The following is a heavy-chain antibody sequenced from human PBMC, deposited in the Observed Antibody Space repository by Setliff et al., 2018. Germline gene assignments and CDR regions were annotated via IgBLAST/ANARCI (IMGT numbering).Heavy chain of an antibody. Sequence: SETLSLTCTVSGGSVNSGYDNWNWLRQPAGKGLEWIGHINRRGTTNFTPSLKSRVTKSVDTSKSQFFLKLNSVTAADTGVYYCARMTGFAYMDVWGKGTPVTVSS. V-gene: IGHV4-61*09. CDR1: GGSVNSGYDN. CDR3: ARMTGFAYMDV. J-gene: IGHJ6*03. CDR2: INRRGTT.